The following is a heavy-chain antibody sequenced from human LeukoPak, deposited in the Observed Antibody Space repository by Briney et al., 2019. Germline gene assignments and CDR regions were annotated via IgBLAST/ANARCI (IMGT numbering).Heavy chain of an antibody. Sequence: SETLSLTCTVSGGSISSYYWSWIRQPPGKGLEWIGYIYYSGSTNYNPSLKSRVTISVDTSKNQFSLKLSSVTAADTAVYYCARGGYCSGGSRYYFDYWGQGTLVTVSS. J-gene: IGHJ4*02. CDR1: GGSISSYY. CDR3: ARGGYCSGGSRYYFDY. V-gene: IGHV4-59*01. D-gene: IGHD2-15*01. CDR2: IYYSGST.